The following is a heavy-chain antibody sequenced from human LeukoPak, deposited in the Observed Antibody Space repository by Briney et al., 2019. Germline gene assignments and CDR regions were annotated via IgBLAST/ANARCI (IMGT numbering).Heavy chain of an antibody. J-gene: IGHJ4*02. D-gene: IGHD3-10*01. CDR3: ARDIGLLWFGVPQIDY. Sequence: SETLSLTCSVSGFSLSTDYYWGWIRQSPGKGLEWIGSIYHSGSTYYNPSLKSRVTISVDTSKNQFSLKLSSVTAADTAVYYCARDIGLLWFGVPQIDYWGQGALVTVSS. CDR1: GFSLSTDYY. CDR2: IYHSGST. V-gene: IGHV4-38-2*02.